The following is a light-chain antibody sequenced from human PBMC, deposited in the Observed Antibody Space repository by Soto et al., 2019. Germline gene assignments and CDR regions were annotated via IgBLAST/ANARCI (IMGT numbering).Light chain of an antibody. CDR1: QGISSY. CDR3: QQVTSYLALP. CDR2: ATS. J-gene: IGKJ4*01. V-gene: IGKV1-9*01. Sequence: DIQLTQSPSFLSASVGDRITITCRASQGISSYLAWYQQKPGKAPKLLIYATSTLQGGVPSRFSGSGSGTEFTITISSLQPEDFATYYCQQVTSYLALPFCGGTKVEIK.